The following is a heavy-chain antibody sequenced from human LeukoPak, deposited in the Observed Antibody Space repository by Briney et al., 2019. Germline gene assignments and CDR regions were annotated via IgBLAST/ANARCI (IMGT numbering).Heavy chain of an antibody. J-gene: IGHJ6*03. Sequence: GGSLRLSCAASGFTFSDYGMHWVRQAPGKGLEWVAFIRYDGTTKHYADSVKGRFTISRDNSKNTLFLQMNSLRGEDTAVYYCAKGYDYYLDVWGKGTTVTVSS. CDR3: AKGYDYYLDV. V-gene: IGHV3-30*02. CDR1: GFTFSDYG. CDR2: IRYDGTTK.